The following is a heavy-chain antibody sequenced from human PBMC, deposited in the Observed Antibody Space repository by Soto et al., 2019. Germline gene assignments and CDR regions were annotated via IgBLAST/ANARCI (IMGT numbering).Heavy chain of an antibody. CDR1: GFTFSTYP. Sequence: QVQLVQSGGGVVQPGRSLRLSCAASGFTFSTYPIHWVRQAPGKGLEWVAVISYDGSNKYYADSAKGRFTISRDNSKNTLYLQMNSLRAEDTAVYYCAKSTNSLFGEFFAFDIWGQGTMVTVSS. CDR3: AKSTNSLFGEFFAFDI. J-gene: IGHJ3*02. CDR2: ISYDGSNK. V-gene: IGHV3-30-3*02. D-gene: IGHD3-10*02.